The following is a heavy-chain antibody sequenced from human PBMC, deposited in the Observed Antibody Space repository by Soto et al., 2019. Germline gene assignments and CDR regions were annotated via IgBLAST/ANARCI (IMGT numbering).Heavy chain of an antibody. CDR1: GDSISSGGYY. Sequence: QVQLQESGPGLVKPSQTLSLTCVVSGDSISSGGYYWSWIRQHPGKGLEWIGYISNSGSTYYNPSLKSRVTISPDTSKNQFSLNLRSVTAADTSVYYCARYGPFDYWGQGILVTVSS. J-gene: IGHJ4*02. CDR3: ARYGPFDY. D-gene: IGHD5-18*01. V-gene: IGHV4-31*11. CDR2: ISNSGST.